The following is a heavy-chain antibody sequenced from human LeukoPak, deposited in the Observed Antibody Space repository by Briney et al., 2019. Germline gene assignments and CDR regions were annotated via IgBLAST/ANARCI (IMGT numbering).Heavy chain of an antibody. CDR1: GFTFSSYG. J-gene: IGHJ4*02. D-gene: IGHD6-6*01. V-gene: IGHV3-33*01. CDR2: IWYDGSNK. CDR3: ARVQLKYSSSSHFDY. Sequence: GGSLRLSCAASGFTFSSYGMHWVRQAPGKGLEWVAVIWYDGSNKYYADSVKGRFTISRDNSKNTLYLQMNSLRAEDTAVYYCARVQLKYSSSSHFDYWGQGTLVTVSS.